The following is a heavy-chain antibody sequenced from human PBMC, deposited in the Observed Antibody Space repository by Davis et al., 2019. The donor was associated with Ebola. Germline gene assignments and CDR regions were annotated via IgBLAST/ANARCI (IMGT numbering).Heavy chain of an antibody. J-gene: IGHJ5*02. Sequence: SQTLSLTCAVSGGSISSGGYYWTWIRQAPGTGLEWIGHIFYSGDTKYRTSLNSRLSISLDRSKNLFSLKLTSVTAADTGIYYCARDQCAGDCYWGAIDPWGQGTPVTVSS. D-gene: IGHD2-21*02. CDR1: GGSISSGGYY. V-gene: IGHV4-61*03. CDR2: IFYSGDT. CDR3: ARDQCAGDCYWGAIDP.